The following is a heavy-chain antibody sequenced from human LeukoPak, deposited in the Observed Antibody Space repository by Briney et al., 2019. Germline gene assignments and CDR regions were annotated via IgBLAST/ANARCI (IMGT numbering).Heavy chain of an antibody. CDR1: GFTFSSYA. V-gene: IGHV3-23*01. CDR3: ARVSLQITIFGVAPSGPFDL. CDR2: LSGSGGSS. J-gene: IGHJ2*01. D-gene: IGHD3-3*01. Sequence: GGSLRLSCAASGFTFSSYAMSWVRQAPGKGLEWVSALSGSGGSSYYADSVRGRFTISRDNSKNTLYLQMNSLRAEDTAVYYCARVSLQITIFGVAPSGPFDLWGRGTLVTVSS.